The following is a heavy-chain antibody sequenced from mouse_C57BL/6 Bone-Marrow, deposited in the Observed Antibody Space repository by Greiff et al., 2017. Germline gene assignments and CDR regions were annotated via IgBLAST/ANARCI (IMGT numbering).Heavy chain of an antibody. CDR2: IYPRSGNT. Sequence: QVQLQQSGAELARPGASVKLSCKASGYTFTSYGISWVKQRTGQGLEWIGEIYPRSGNTYYNEKFKGKATLTADKSSSTAYMELRSLTSEDSAVYFCARRGYGNYVGFAYWGQGTLVTVSA. CDR1: GYTFTSYG. CDR3: ARRGYGNYVGFAY. D-gene: IGHD2-10*02. J-gene: IGHJ3*01. V-gene: IGHV1-81*01.